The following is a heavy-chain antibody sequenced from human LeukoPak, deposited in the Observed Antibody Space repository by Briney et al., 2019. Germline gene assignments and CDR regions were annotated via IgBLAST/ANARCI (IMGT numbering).Heavy chain of an antibody. CDR2: ISAYNGNT. J-gene: IGHJ6*02. Sequence: EASVEVSCKASGYTFTSYGISWVRQAPGQGLEWMGWISAYNGNTNYAQKLQGRVTMTTDSSTSTAYMELRSLRSDDTAVYYCAREMERFLEWLYGMDVWGQGTTVTVSS. CDR1: GYTFTSYG. D-gene: IGHD3-3*01. CDR3: AREMERFLEWLYGMDV. V-gene: IGHV1-18*01.